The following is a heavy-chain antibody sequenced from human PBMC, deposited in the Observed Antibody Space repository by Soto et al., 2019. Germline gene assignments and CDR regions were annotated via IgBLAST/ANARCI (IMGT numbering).Heavy chain of an antibody. J-gene: IGHJ4*02. CDR3: ARDRFLITMVRGVTSCLDY. V-gene: IGHV4-39*02. CDR2: IYYSGST. Sequence: SETLSLTCTVSGGSISSSSYYWGWIRQPPGKGLEWIGSIYYSGSTYYNPSLKSRVTISVDTSKNQFSLKLSSVTAADTAVYYSARDRFLITMVRGVTSCLDYWGQGTLVTVSS. CDR1: GGSISSSSYY. D-gene: IGHD3-10*01.